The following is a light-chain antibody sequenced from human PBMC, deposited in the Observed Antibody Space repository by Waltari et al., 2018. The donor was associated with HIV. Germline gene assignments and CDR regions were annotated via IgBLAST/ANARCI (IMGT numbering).Light chain of an antibody. J-gene: IGLJ3*02. CDR2: DVS. Sequence: QSALTQPASVSVSPGQSFNLSCTGTSGDLGGYTPVCWYQQHPGRAPKLKIYDVSNRPSGVSDRFSGSKSGNTASLTISGLQTEDEADYYCSSFTSGTTWVFGGGTKVTVL. CDR3: SSFTSGTTWV. CDR1: SGDLGGYTP. V-gene: IGLV2-14*03.